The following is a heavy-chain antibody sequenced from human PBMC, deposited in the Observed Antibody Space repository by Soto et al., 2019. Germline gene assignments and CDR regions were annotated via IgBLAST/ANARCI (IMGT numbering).Heavy chain of an antibody. CDR1: GYTFTSYY. Sequence: ASVKVSCKASGYTFTSYYMHWVRQAPGQGLEWMGWINPNSGGTNYAQKFQGWVTMTRDTSISTAYMELSRLRSDDTAVYYCARSRSFFSDPTKAFDIWGQGTMVTVSS. V-gene: IGHV1-2*04. CDR3: ARSRSFFSDPTKAFDI. J-gene: IGHJ3*02. CDR2: INPNSGGT. D-gene: IGHD3-3*01.